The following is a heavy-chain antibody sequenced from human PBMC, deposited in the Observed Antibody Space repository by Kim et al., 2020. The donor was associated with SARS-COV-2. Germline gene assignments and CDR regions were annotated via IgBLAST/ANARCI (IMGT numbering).Heavy chain of an antibody. J-gene: IGHJ4*01. CDR1: GFTFSSYG. CDR3: AKPLATMVRGVISYFDY. Sequence: GGSLRLSCAASGFTFSSYGMHWVRQAPGKGLEWVAVISYDGSNKYYADSVKGRFTISRDNSKNTLYLQMNSLRAEDTAVYYCAKPLATMVRGVISYFDY. CDR2: ISYDGSNK. D-gene: IGHD3-10*01. V-gene: IGHV3-30*18.